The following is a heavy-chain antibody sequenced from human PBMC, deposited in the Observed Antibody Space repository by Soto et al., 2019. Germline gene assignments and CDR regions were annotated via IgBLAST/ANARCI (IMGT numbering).Heavy chain of an antibody. CDR3: ARGGRSLSIAVAGTYYYYGMDV. D-gene: IGHD6-19*01. CDR1: GGTFRSYA. Sequence: ASVKVSCKASGGTFRSYAISWVRQAPGQGLECMEGIIPIFGTANYAQKFQGRVTITADESTSTAYMELSSLRSEDTAVYYCARGGRSLSIAVAGTYYYYGMDVRGQGTTVTVSS. J-gene: IGHJ6*02. V-gene: IGHV1-69*13. CDR2: IIPIFGTA.